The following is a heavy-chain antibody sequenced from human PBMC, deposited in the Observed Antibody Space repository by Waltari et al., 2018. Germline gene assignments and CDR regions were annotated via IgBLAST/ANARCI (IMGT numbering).Heavy chain of an antibody. CDR3: ARRDGYNSLSFDY. D-gene: IGHD5-12*01. J-gene: IGHJ4*02. CDR2: SYHSGST. V-gene: IGHV4-38-2*01. CDR1: GYSISSGYY. Sequence: QVQLQESGPGLVKPSETLSLTCAVSGYSISSGYYWGWIRQPPGKGLEWIGSSYHSGSTHSNPSLKSRVTISVDTSKNQFSLKLSSVTAADTAVYYCARRDGYNSLSFDYWGQGTLVTVSS.